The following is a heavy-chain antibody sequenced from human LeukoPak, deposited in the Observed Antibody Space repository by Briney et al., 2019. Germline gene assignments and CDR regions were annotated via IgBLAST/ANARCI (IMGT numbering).Heavy chain of an antibody. J-gene: IGHJ5*02. CDR2: INHDGSDQ. Sequence: GGSLRLSCAASGFTSTSYWMTWVRQAPGKGLHWVANINHDGSDQNYADSVKGRFTISRDNAKRSLFLQMNSLRPEDTGRYYCARGDWGPRFDPWGQGTLVTVSS. V-gene: IGHV3-7*05. CDR1: GFTSTSYW. CDR3: ARGDWGPRFDP. D-gene: IGHD7-27*01.